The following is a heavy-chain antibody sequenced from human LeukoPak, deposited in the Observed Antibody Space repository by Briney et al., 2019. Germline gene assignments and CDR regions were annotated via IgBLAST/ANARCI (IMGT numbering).Heavy chain of an antibody. CDR2: ISVYNGNT. Sequence: ASLKVSCKASGYAFTNYAISWVRQAPGQGLEWMGWISVYNGNTNYAQKLQGRVTMTADTSTTTAYMELRSLRSDDTAVYYCARGYCSSATCRQFDYWGQGALVTVSS. J-gene: IGHJ4*02. V-gene: IGHV1-18*01. CDR3: ARGYCSSATCRQFDY. D-gene: IGHD2-2*01. CDR1: GYAFTNYA.